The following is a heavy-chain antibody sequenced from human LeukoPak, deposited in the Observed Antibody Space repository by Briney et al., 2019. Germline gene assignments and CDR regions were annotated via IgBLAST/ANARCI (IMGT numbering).Heavy chain of an antibody. CDR3: ARDRPYGSGSPRFYYYGMDV. Sequence: ASVKDSCKASGYTFTSYAMHWVRQAPGQRLEWMGWINAGTGNTKYSQKFQGRVTITRDTSASTAYMELSSLRSEDTAVYYCARDRPYGSGSPRFYYYGMDVWGQGTTVTVSS. V-gene: IGHV1-3*01. CDR2: INAGTGNT. CDR1: GYTFTSYA. D-gene: IGHD3-10*01. J-gene: IGHJ6*02.